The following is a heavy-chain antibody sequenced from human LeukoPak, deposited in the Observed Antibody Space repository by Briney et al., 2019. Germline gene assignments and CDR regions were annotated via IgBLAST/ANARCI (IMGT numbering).Heavy chain of an antibody. V-gene: IGHV4-39*07. D-gene: IGHD6-19*01. Sequence: PSETLSLTCTVSGGSISGSSYYWGWIRQPPGKGLEWIGSIYYTGNTYYNPSLKSRVSISVDAPKKQVSLRLSSVTAADTAVYYCARAGGWPVPKWYFDLWGRGMVVTVSS. CDR3: ARAGGWPVPKWYFDL. CDR1: GGSISGSSYY. CDR2: IYYTGNT. J-gene: IGHJ2*01.